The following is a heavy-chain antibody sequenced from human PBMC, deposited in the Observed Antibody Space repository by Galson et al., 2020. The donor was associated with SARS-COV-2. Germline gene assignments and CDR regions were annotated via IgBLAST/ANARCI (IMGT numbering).Heavy chain of an antibody. Sequence: GGSLRLSCAASGFTFRSYAMSCVRQAPGKGMEWVSAITGNGANTNNADSVKGRCTISRDNSTNTLYLQMNSLRAEDTAVYYCSKRIVGAFDYWGQGTLVTVSS. CDR3: SKRIVGAFDY. CDR2: ITGNGANT. V-gene: IGHV3-23*01. D-gene: IGHD1-26*01. J-gene: IGHJ4*02. CDR1: GFTFRSYA.